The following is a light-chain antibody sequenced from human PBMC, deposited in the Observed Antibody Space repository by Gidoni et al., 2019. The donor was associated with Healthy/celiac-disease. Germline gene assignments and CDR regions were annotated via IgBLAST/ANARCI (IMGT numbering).Light chain of an antibody. CDR3: QQRSNWPQIT. CDR2: DAS. J-gene: IGKJ5*01. CDR1: QRVSSY. Sequence: EIVLTQSPATLSLSPGERATLSCRASQRVSSYLAWYQQKPGQAPRLLLYDASNRATGIPARFSGSGSGTDFTLTISSLEPEDFAVYYCQQRSNWPQITFGQGTRLEIK. V-gene: IGKV3-11*01.